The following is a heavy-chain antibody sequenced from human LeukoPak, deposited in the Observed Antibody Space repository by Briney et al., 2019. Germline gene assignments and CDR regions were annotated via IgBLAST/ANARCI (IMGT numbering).Heavy chain of an antibody. V-gene: IGHV3-21*04. CDR1: GFTFSTYS. D-gene: IGHD3-22*01. CDR2: ISDSSGFT. Sequence: GGSLRLSCVASGFTFSTYSMNWVRQAPGKGLEWVSSISDSSGFTYHADSVKGRFTISRDNAKNSLYLQMNSLRAEDTAVYYCASVYRSVAYDSSGYYYWGQGTLVTVSS. CDR3: ASVYRSVAYDSSGYYY. J-gene: IGHJ4*02.